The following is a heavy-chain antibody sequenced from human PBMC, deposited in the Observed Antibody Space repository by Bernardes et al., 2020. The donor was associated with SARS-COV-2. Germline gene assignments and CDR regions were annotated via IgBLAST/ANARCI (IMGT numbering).Heavy chain of an antibody. J-gene: IGHJ4*02. CDR2: ISSRSGYI. CDR3: ARGASSVYRIDY. D-gene: IGHD3-22*01. CDR1: GFIFSDYS. V-gene: IGHV3-21*01. Sequence: GFLRLLCSASGFIFSDYSMNWVRQAPGRGLGWVPSISSRSGYINFADPVEGRFTLSRDNAKNTLWLQMNSLGADDTAVYYCARGASSVYRIDYWGPGTLVTVSS.